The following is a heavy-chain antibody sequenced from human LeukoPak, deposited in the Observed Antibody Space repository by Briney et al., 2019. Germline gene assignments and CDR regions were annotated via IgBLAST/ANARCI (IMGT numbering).Heavy chain of an antibody. Sequence: ASVKVSCKSSGYTFTSYGISWVRQAPGLGLEWMGWISAYNSNTNYAQNLQGRVTMTTDTSTSTAYMEVRGLRSDDTAVYYCARVDCSGNSCYSFDYWGQGTLVTVSS. D-gene: IGHD2-15*01. CDR3: ARVDCSGNSCYSFDY. CDR2: ISAYNSNT. J-gene: IGHJ4*02. V-gene: IGHV1-18*01. CDR1: GYTFTSYG.